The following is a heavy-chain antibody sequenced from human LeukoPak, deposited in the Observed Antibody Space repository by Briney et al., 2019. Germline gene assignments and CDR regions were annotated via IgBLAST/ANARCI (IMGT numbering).Heavy chain of an antibody. CDR3: ARTGRGYCSGGSCYSLDAFDI. Sequence: TSQTLSLTCTVSGGSISSGDYYWSWIRQPPGKGLEWIGYIYYSGSTYYNPSLKSRVTISVDTSKNQFSLKLSSVTAADTAVYYCARTGRGYCSGGSCYSLDAFDIWGQGTMVTVSS. D-gene: IGHD2-15*01. J-gene: IGHJ3*02. CDR1: GGSISSGDYY. CDR2: IYYSGST. V-gene: IGHV4-30-4*08.